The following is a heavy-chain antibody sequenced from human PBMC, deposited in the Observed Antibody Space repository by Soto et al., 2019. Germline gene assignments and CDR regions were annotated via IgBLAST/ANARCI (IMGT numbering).Heavy chain of an antibody. CDR3: AKGGTHGSGSYYLLPGHAFDI. CDR1: GFTFSSYA. D-gene: IGHD3-10*01. Sequence: GGSLRLSCAASGFTFSSYAMSWVRQAPGKGLEWVSAISGSGGSTYYADSVKGRFTISRDNSKNTLYLQMNSLRAEDTAVYYCAKGGTHGSGSYYLLPGHAFDIWGQGTMVTVSS. V-gene: IGHV3-23*01. CDR2: ISGSGGST. J-gene: IGHJ3*02.